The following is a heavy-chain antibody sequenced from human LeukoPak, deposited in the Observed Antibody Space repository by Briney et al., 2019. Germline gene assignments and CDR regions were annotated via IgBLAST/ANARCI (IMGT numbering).Heavy chain of an antibody. Sequence: PGGSLRLSCAASGFTFSSYWMSWVRQAPGKGLEWVANIKQDGSEKYYVDSVKGRFTISRDNAKNSLYLQLHSLRAEDTAVYYCARDPTYGVVVAAALHYYSYMDVWGKGTTVTVSS. J-gene: IGHJ6*03. CDR3: ARDPTYGVVVAAALHYYSYMDV. D-gene: IGHD2-15*01. CDR1: GFTFSSYW. CDR2: IKQDGSEK. V-gene: IGHV3-7*01.